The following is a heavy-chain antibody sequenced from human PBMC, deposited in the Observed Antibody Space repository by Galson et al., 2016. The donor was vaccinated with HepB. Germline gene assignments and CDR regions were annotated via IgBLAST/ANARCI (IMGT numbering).Heavy chain of an antibody. CDR2: LFYDDNT. CDR3: AKHQKYTSNCLDN. J-gene: IGHJ4*02. V-gene: IGHV3-53*01. D-gene: IGHD1-1*01. Sequence: RLSCAASGFSVSSHHLGWVRQAPGKGLEWVSVLFYDDNTSHGDSVRGRFTISRDNSKSTLYLQMNSLRVEDTATYYCAKHQKYTSNCLDNWGQGTLVTVSS. CDR1: GFSVSSHH.